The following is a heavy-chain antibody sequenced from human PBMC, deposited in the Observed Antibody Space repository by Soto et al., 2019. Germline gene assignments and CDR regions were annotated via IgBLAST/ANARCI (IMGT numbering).Heavy chain of an antibody. D-gene: IGHD5-12*01. CDR2: IYYSGST. CDR1: GGSISSSSYY. J-gene: IGHJ4*02. Sequence: QLQLQESGPGLVKPSETLSLTCTVSGGSISSSSYYWGWIRQPPGKGLEWIGSIYYSGSTYYNPSLKSRVTISVDTSKNQFSLKLSSVTAADTAVYYCARLNDSGYDFDYWGQGTLVTVSS. CDR3: ARLNDSGYDFDY. V-gene: IGHV4-39*01.